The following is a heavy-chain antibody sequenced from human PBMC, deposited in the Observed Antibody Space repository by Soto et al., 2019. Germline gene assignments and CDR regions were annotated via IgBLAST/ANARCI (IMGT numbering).Heavy chain of an antibody. CDR2: IIPIFGTA. CDR1: GGTFSSYA. Sequence: QVQLVQSGAEVKKPGSSVKVSCKASGGTFSSYAISWVRQSPGQGLEWMGGIIPIFGTANYAQKFQGRVTITAEESTSTAYMELSSLRSEDTAVYYCASGDYDFRSCPGGGMDVWGQGTTGSFSS. J-gene: IGHJ6*02. D-gene: IGHD3-3*01. CDR3: ASGDYDFRSCPGGGMDV. V-gene: IGHV1-69*12.